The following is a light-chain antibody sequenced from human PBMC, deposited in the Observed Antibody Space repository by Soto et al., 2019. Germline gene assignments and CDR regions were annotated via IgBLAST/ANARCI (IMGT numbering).Light chain of an antibody. CDR3: CSFAGSGNYWI. Sequence: QSVLTQPASVSASPGQSITISCTGTNNDVGSFNLVSWYQQHPVKAPKLIIFGVTERPSGVSNRFSGSKSGNTASLTSSGLQAEDEGDYYCCSFAGSGNYWIFGGGTKLTVL. J-gene: IGLJ3*02. CDR2: GVT. CDR1: NNDVGSFNL. V-gene: IGLV2-23*02.